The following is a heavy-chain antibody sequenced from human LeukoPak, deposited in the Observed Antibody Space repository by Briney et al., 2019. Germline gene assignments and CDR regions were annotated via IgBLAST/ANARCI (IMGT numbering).Heavy chain of an antibody. J-gene: IGHJ4*02. Sequence: GSLRLSCAASGFTFSSYGMHWVRQAPGKGLVWVSRINTDGSSTSYADSVKGRFTISRDNAKNSLYLQMNSLRAEDTAVYYCARLREIPVFGVVTKSTSYFDYWGQGTLVTVSS. D-gene: IGHD3-3*01. V-gene: IGHV3-74*01. CDR1: GFTFSSYG. CDR2: INTDGSST. CDR3: ARLREIPVFGVVTKSTSYFDY.